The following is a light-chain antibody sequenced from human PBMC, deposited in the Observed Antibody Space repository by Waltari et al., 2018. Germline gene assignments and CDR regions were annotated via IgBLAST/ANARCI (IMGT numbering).Light chain of an antibody. CDR3: QAWDSGTAV. CDR1: KLGDKY. Sequence: SYDLTQTPSMSVSPGQTAIITCPGDKLGDKYVCWYQQKSGQSPALVIYQEGRRPSGIPERFSGSNSGNTATLTISGTLIMDEAVYYCQAWDSGTAVFGGGTRLTVL. J-gene: IGLJ3*02. V-gene: IGLV3-1*01. CDR2: QEG.